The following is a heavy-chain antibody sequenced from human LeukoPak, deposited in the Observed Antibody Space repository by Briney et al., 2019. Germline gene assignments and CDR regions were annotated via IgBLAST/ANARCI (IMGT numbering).Heavy chain of an antibody. CDR3: TTYVGATAY. Sequence: GGSLRLSCAASGFTFSTYWMNWYRQAPGKGLEWVGRIKTKTDDGATDYSAPVKARFTISRDDSKTTLYLQMNGLKTEDTAIYYCTTYVGATAYWGQGTLVTVSS. V-gene: IGHV3-15*01. CDR2: IKTKTDDGAT. D-gene: IGHD1-26*01. J-gene: IGHJ4*02. CDR1: GFTFSTYW.